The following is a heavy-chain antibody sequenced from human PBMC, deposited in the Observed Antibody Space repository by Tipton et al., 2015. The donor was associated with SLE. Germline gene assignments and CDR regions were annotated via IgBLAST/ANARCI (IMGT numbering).Heavy chain of an antibody. CDR2: ISASSNTI. D-gene: IGHD1-7*01. Sequence: SLRLSCAGSGFTFNSHSMNWVRQAPGKGLEWVSYISASSNTIYYADSVKGRFTISRDNAKNSLYLQMNSLRAGDTAVYYCARGRTWNFDAFDIWGQGTMVTVSS. CDR3: ARGRTWNFDAFDI. V-gene: IGHV3-48*01. CDR1: GFTFNSHS. J-gene: IGHJ3*02.